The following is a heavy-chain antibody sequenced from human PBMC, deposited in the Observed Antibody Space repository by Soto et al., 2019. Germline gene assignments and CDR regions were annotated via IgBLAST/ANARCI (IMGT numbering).Heavy chain of an antibody. Sequence: ASVKVSCKASGYTLTSYGISWVRQAPGQGLEWMGWISAYNGNTNYAQKLQGGVTMTTDTSTSTAYMELRSLRSDDTAVYYCARVGGIAGTKGAFDIWGQGTMVTVSS. V-gene: IGHV1-18*01. CDR2: ISAYNGNT. CDR1: GYTLTSYG. J-gene: IGHJ3*02. D-gene: IGHD6-13*01. CDR3: ARVGGIAGTKGAFDI.